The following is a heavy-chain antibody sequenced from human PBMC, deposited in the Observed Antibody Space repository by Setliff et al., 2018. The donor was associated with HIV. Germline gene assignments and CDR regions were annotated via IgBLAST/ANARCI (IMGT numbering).Heavy chain of an antibody. D-gene: IGHD6-13*01. V-gene: IGHV3-23*01. CDR3: ARVQQQLLQEDDYFDY. CDR1: GFTFSSYS. CDR2: ISSGGEIM. Sequence: GGSLRLSCAASGFTFSSYSMNWVRQAPGKGLEWVSAISSGGEIMFYADSVKGRFTLSRDNFRNTLYLQMNSLRPEDTAVYYCARVQQQLLQEDDYFDYWGQGTLVTVSS. J-gene: IGHJ4*02.